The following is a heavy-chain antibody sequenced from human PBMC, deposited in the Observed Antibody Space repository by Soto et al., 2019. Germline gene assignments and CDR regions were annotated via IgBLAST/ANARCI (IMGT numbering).Heavy chain of an antibody. Sequence: GESLKFSCKGSGYSFTSYWICWVRQMSGKGLEWMRSIYPGNTNTRYSPPVQGQVTISADKSISTAYLKRSRLKASDTAMYYCARPAGWDGYYGIDVWGQGTTVTVSS. J-gene: IGHJ6*02. CDR1: GYSFTSYW. CDR2: IYPGNTNT. V-gene: IGHV5-51*01. D-gene: IGHD6-19*01. CDR3: ARPAGWDGYYGIDV.